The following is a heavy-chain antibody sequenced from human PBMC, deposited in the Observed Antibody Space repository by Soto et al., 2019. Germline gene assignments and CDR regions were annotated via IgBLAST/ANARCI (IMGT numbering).Heavy chain of an antibody. Sequence: GASVKVSCKASGYTFIRYGISWVRQAPGQGLEWMGWISAYNGNTNYAQKLQGRVTMTTVTSTSTAYMELRSLRSDDTAVYYCARDDEFPWFGESLLGRKYYGLDVWGQGTTVTVSS. CDR3: ARDDEFPWFGESLLGRKYYGLDV. CDR2: ISAYNGNT. V-gene: IGHV1-18*01. CDR1: GYTFIRYG. J-gene: IGHJ6*02. D-gene: IGHD3-10*01.